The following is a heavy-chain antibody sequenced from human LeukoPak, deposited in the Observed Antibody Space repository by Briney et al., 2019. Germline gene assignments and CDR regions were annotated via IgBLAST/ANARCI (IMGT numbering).Heavy chain of an antibody. CDR2: INPNSGGT. V-gene: IGHV1-2*02. CDR3: ARRYCSSTSCYHWFDP. J-gene: IGHJ5*02. D-gene: IGHD2-2*01. CDR1: GYTFTGYY. Sequence: AASVKVSCKASGYTFTGYYMHWVRQAPGQGGEWMGWINPNSGGTNYAQKFQGRVTMTRDTSISTAYMELSRLRSDDTAVYYCARRYCSSTSCYHWFDPWGQGTLVTVSS.